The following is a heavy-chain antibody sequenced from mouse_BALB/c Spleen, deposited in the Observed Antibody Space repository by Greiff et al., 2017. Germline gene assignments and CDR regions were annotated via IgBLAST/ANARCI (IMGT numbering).Heavy chain of an antibody. Sequence: EVQLQQSGAELVRSGASVKLSCTASGFTFKDYYMHWVKQRPEQGLEWIGWIDPENGDTEYAPKFQGKATMTADTSSNTAYLQLSSLTSEDAADYDCPGCYGYVKGAMDYWGQGTSVTVSS. CDR3: PGCYGYVKGAMDY. CDR2: IDPENGDT. D-gene: IGHD2-2*01. J-gene: IGHJ4*01. CDR1: GFTFKDYY. V-gene: IGHV14-4*02.